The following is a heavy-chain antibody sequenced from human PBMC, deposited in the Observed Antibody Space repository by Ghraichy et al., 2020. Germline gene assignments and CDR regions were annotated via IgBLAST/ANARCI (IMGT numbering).Heavy chain of an antibody. CDR3: AAEGLDCSSTSCYRSDAFDI. CDR2: IVVGSGNT. CDR1: GFTFTSSA. Sequence: SVKVSCKASGFTFTSSAMQWVRQARGQRLEWIGWIVVGSGNTNYAQKFQERVTITRDMSTSTAYMELSSLRSEDTAVYYCAAEGLDCSSTSCYRSDAFDIWGQGTIVTVAS. V-gene: IGHV1-58*02. J-gene: IGHJ3*02. D-gene: IGHD2-2*02.